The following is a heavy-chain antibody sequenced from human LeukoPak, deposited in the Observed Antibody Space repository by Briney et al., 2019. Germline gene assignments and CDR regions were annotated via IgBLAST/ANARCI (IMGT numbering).Heavy chain of an antibody. V-gene: IGHV1-18*01. Sequence: ASAKVSCKASDYTFNNYDISWVRQAPGQGPEWMGWISGYNGNTDSAQKFQGRVTMTTDTSTNTAYMEVRSLRSDDTAIYFCARGRRVAGNHYFDYWGQGTLVTVSS. CDR2: ISGYNGNT. D-gene: IGHD6-19*01. CDR3: ARGRRVAGNHYFDY. J-gene: IGHJ4*02. CDR1: DYTFNNYD.